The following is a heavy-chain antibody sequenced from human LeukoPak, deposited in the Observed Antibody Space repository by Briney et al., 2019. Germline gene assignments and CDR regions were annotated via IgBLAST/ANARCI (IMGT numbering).Heavy chain of an antibody. J-gene: IGHJ6*03. Sequence: SETLSLTCAVYGGSFSGYYWSWIRQPPGKGLEWIGEINHSGSTNYNPSLKSRVTISVDTSKNQFSLKLSSVTAADTAVYYCARYRWQQFYMDVWGKGTTVTISS. CDR2: INHSGST. V-gene: IGHV4-34*01. CDR1: GGSFSGYY. CDR3: ARYRWQQFYMDV. D-gene: IGHD5-24*01.